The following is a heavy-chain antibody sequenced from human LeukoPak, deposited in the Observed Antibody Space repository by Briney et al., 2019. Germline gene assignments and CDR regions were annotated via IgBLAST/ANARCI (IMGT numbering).Heavy chain of an antibody. CDR2: IGTAGDT. D-gene: IGHD3-22*01. CDR3: ARGMGYDSSGYYYVSPFDY. J-gene: IGHJ4*02. V-gene: IGHV3-13*01. CDR1: GFTFSSYD. Sequence: GGSLRLSCAASGFTFSSYDMHWVRQATGKGLGWVSAIGTAGDTYYPGSVKGRFTISRENAKNSLYLQMNSLRAGDTAVYYCARGMGYDSSGYYYVSPFDYWGQGTLVTVSS.